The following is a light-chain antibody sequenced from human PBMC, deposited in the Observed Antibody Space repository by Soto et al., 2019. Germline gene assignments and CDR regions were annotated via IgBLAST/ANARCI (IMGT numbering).Light chain of an antibody. CDR2: DVS. V-gene: IGLV2-14*01. J-gene: IGLJ1*01. CDR3: SSFTSSSTYV. CDR1: NSDVGGYNY. Sequence: QSALTQPASVSGSPGQSITISCTGTNSDVGGYNYVSWYQQHPGKAPKLMIYDVSSRPSGVSIRFSGSKSGNTASLTISGLQAEDEADYYCSSFTSSSTYVFGTGTKVTV.